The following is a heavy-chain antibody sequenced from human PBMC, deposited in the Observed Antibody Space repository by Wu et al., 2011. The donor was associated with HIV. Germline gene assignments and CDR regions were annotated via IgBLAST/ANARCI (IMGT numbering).Heavy chain of an antibody. CDR2: IIPIFGTA. CDR1: GGTFSRYA. J-gene: IGHJ4*02. D-gene: IGHD2-21*01. Sequence: QVQLVQSGAEVKKPGSSVKVSCKASGGTFSRYAINWVRQAPGQGLEWMGGIIPIFGTAKYVQKFQGRVTITADKSTSTAYMELSSLTSEDTAVYYCARDFGGDEEYWGQGTLVTVSS. CDR3: ARDFGGDEEY. V-gene: IGHV1-69*14.